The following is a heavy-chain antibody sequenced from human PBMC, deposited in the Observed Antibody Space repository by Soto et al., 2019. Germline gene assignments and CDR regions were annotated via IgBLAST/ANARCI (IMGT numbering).Heavy chain of an antibody. CDR2: IYYSGST. J-gene: IGHJ4*02. CDR3: AGGSGYDFTATEKQT. Sequence: QLQLQESGPGLVKPSETLSLTCTVSGGSISSSSYYWGWIRQPPGKGLEWIGSIYYSGSTYYNPSLKSRVTISVDTSKNQFSLKLSSVTAADTAVYYCAGGSGYDFTATEKQTWGQGTLVTVSS. CDR1: GGSISSSSYY. V-gene: IGHV4-39*01. D-gene: IGHD5-12*01.